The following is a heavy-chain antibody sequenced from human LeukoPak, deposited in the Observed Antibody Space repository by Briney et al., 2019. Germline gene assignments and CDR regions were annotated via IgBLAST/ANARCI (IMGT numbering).Heavy chain of an antibody. CDR2: IWYDGSNK. J-gene: IGHJ4*02. CDR3: ARGPSITMVRGVFDY. Sequence: GWSLTLSCAASGFTFSSYGMHWLRQAAGKGLEWVAVIWYDGSNKYYADSVKGRFTISRDNSKNTLYLQMNSLRAEDTAVYYCARGPSITMVRGVFDYWGQGTLVTVSS. D-gene: IGHD3-10*01. V-gene: IGHV3-33*01. CDR1: GFTFSSYG.